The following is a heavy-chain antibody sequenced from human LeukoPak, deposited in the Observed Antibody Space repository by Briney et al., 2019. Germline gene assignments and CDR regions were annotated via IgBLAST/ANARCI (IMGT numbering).Heavy chain of an antibody. J-gene: IGHJ4*02. D-gene: IGHD2-21*02. CDR2: IRGSGGGT. CDR3: VKARMPHCGTDCLES. V-gene: IGHV3-23*01. Sequence: GESLRLSCAASGFTFSNYGMSWVRQAPGKGLEWVSVIRGSGGGTYYADSVKGRFTISRDNSKNTVYLQMNSLRAEDTAVYYCVKARMPHCGTDCLESWGQGTLVIVSS. CDR1: GFTFSNYG.